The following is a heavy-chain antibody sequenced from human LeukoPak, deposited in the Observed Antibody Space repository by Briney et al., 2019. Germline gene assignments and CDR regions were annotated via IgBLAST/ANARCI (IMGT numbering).Heavy chain of an antibody. Sequence: GASVKVSCKTSGYTFTSFYIHWVRQAPGQGLEWMGWINPNTGATNFAQKFQGRVTMTTDTSVSTAYMDLRRLRFDDTAVYYCAREGDYNGSGRGDSWGQGSLVVVSS. J-gene: IGHJ4*02. D-gene: IGHD3-10*01. V-gene: IGHV1-2*02. CDR1: GYTFTSFY. CDR2: INPNTGAT. CDR3: AREGDYNGSGRGDS.